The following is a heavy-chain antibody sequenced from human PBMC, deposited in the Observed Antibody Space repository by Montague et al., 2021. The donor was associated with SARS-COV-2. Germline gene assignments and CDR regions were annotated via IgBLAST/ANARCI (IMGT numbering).Heavy chain of an antibody. CDR2: IYTSDTLSGNT. J-gene: IGHJ4*02. V-gene: IGHV4-4*07. Sequence: SETLSLTCTVSGGSISGYYWTWVRQPAGKGLEWIGRIYTSDTLSGNTNYNPSLQSRVTLSVYMSKYQFSLKLNSVTAADTAVYYCARVGGGYSAGIDYWGQGTLVTVSS. CDR3: ARVGGGYSAGIDY. CDR1: GGSISGYY. D-gene: IGHD1-26*01.